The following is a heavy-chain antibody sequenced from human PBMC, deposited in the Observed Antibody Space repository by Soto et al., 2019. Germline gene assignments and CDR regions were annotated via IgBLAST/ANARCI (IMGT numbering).Heavy chain of an antibody. D-gene: IGHD3-22*01. CDR1: GFTFSSYS. Sequence: EVQLVESGGGLVKPGGSLRLSCAASGFTFSSYSMNWVRQAPGKGLEWVSSISSSSSYIYYADSVKGRFTISRDNAKNSLYLQMNSLRVEDTAVYYCARAPYYYDSSGYYLDYWGQGTLVTVSS. CDR3: ARAPYYYDSSGYYLDY. CDR2: ISSSSSYI. V-gene: IGHV3-21*01. J-gene: IGHJ4*02.